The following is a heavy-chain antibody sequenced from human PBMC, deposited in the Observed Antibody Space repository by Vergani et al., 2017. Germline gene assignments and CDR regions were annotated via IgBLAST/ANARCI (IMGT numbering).Heavy chain of an antibody. CDR2: IYYSGST. J-gene: IGHJ4*02. V-gene: IGHV4-59*01. D-gene: IGHD6-19*01. CDR1: GGSISSYY. CDR3: ARAPLEWLSPSD. Sequence: QVQLQESGPGLVKPSETLSLTCTVSGGSISSYYWCWIRQPPGTGLEWIGYIYYSGSTNYNPSLKNRVTISVDTSKNQFSLKLSSVTAADTAVYYFARAPLEWLSPSDWGQGTLVTVSS.